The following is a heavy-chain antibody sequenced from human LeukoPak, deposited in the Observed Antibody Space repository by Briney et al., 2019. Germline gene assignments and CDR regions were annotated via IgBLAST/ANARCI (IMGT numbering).Heavy chain of an antibody. V-gene: IGHV1-69*05. J-gene: IGHJ5*02. D-gene: IGHD5-18*01. CDR2: IIPIFGTA. Sequence: SVKVSCKASGGTFSSYAISWVRQAPGQGLEWMGGIIPIFGTANYTQKFQGRVTITTDESTSTAYMELSSLRPEDTAVYYCARVNGYSYGEEWFDPWGQGTLVTVSS. CDR1: GGTFSSYA. CDR3: ARVNGYSYGEEWFDP.